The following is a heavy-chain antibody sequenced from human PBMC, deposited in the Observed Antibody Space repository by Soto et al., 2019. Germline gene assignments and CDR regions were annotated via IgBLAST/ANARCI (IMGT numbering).Heavy chain of an antibody. V-gene: IGHV1-8*01. CDR3: ARDYAGSSGSFDP. CDR1: GGTSSRYT. CDR2: MNPTNDIR. Sequence: SEKVYCRASGGTSSRYTISWVRQATGEGLEWMGWMNPTNDIRGYAQEFRGRVTMTRGTSISTAYIELSSLRFVNTAVYYCARDYAGSSGSFDPCGEETLVTGSA. J-gene: IGHJ5*02. D-gene: IGHD2-15*01.